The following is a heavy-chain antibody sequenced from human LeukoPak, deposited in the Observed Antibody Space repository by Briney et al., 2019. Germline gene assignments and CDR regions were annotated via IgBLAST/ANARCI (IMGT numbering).Heavy chain of an antibody. V-gene: IGHV4-59*01. J-gene: IGHJ3*02. Sequence: SETLSLTCTVSGGSISSYYWSWIRQPPGKGLEWIGYIYYSGSTNYNPSLKSRVTISVDTSKNQSSLKLSSVTAADTAVYYCARDPNYGGNSLRAFDIWGQGTMVTVSS. CDR1: GGSISSYY. CDR3: ARDPNYGGNSLRAFDI. D-gene: IGHD4-23*01. CDR2: IYYSGST.